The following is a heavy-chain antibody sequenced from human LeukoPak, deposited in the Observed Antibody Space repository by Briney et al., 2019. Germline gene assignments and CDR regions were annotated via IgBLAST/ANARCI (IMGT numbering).Heavy chain of an antibody. J-gene: IGHJ4*02. CDR1: GGSISSGDYY. CDR3: ARDEGAAAGTALRY. CDR2: IYYSGST. V-gene: IGHV4-30-4*01. Sequence: SQTLSLTCTVSGGSISSGDYYWSWVRQRPGMGLEWIGYIYYSGSTYYNPSLKSRVTISVDTSKNQFSLKLSSVTAGDTAVYYCARDEGAAAGTALRYWGQGTLVTVSS. D-gene: IGHD6-13*01.